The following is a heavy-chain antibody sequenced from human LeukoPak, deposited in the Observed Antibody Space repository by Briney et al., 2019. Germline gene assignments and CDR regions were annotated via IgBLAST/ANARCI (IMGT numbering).Heavy chain of an antibody. CDR1: GFTFSSYG. J-gene: IGHJ4*02. V-gene: IGHV3-74*01. CDR2: INHDGGLT. D-gene: IGHD2/OR15-2a*01. CDR3: SRDVFSLGDS. Sequence: PGGSLRLSCAASGFTFSSYGMHWVRQTPGKGLVWVSHINHDGGLTNYADFVKGRFTISRDFAKSTLYLQMTRLGAEDTAVYYCSRDVFSLGDSWGQGTLVTVSS.